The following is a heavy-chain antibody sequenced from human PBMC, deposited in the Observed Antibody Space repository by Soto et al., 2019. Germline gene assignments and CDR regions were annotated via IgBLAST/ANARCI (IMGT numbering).Heavy chain of an antibody. Sequence: GGSVRLSCAASGFTFTRYSMNWVRLAPGKGLEWVSSISSTTNYIYYGDSMKGRFTISRDNAKNSLYLEMNSLRAADTAVYYCARESEDLTSNFDYWDQGTRVTVSS. CDR1: GFTFTRYS. CDR3: ARESEDLTSNFDY. V-gene: IGHV3-21*06. J-gene: IGHJ4*02. CDR2: ISSTTNYI.